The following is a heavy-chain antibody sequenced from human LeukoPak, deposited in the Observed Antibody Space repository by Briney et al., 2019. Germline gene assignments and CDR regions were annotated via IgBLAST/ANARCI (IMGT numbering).Heavy chain of an antibody. D-gene: IGHD6-6*01. CDR1: GDFFTSGPHY. J-gene: IGHJ5*02. V-gene: IGHV4-39*07. Sequence: SETLSLTRSVSGDFFTSGPHYWAWIRQPAGKGLEYIGSIYSSGKTYYNPSLQTRVTISADRSKNQFSLKVCSLTAADTAVYYCARGISARDSHSWFDPWGQGTLVTVSS. CDR2: IYSSGKT. CDR3: ARGISARDSHSWFDP.